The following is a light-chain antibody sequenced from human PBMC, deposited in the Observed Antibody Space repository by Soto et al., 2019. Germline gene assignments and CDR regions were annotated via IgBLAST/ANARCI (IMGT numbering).Light chain of an antibody. CDR1: QSVSSN. CDR3: QQYGSSPRT. Sequence: EIVMTQSPATVSVSPGETATLSCGTSQSVSSNLAWYQQKPGQAPRLLIYGASTRATGIPARFSGSGSGTDFTLTISRLEPEDFAVYYCQQYGSSPRTFCQVTNVDVK. J-gene: IGKJ1*01. CDR2: GAS. V-gene: IGKV3-20*01.